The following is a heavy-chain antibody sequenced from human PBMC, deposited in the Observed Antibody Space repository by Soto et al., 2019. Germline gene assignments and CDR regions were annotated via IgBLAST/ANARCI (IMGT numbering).Heavy chain of an antibody. CDR3: AKGTEGYYYYYYMDV. CDR2: ISGSGGST. CDR1: GFTFSSYA. J-gene: IGHJ6*03. V-gene: IGHV3-23*01. Sequence: GGSLRLSCAASGFTFSSYAMSWVRQAPGKGLEWVSAISGSGGSTYYADSVKGRFTISRDNSKNTLYLQMNSLRAEDTAVYYCAKGTEGYYYYYYMDVWGKGTTVTVSS.